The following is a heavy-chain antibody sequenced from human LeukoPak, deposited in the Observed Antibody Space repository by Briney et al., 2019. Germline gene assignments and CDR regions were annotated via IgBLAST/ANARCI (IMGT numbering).Heavy chain of an antibody. Sequence: PGGSLRLSCAASGFTISSYAMTWVRQAPGMGLEWVSGISASGISTYYADSVKGRFTISRDNSKNTLYLQMNSLRAEDTAVYYCARDQGCSSTNCYSLSFHYWGQGTLVTVSS. CDR2: ISASGIST. D-gene: IGHD2-2*01. CDR3: ARDQGCSSTNCYSLSFHY. J-gene: IGHJ4*02. CDR1: GFTISSYA. V-gene: IGHV3-23*01.